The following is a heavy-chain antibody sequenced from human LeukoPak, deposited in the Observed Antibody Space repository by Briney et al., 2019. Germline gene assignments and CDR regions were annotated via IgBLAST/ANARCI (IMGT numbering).Heavy chain of an antibody. D-gene: IGHD5-12*01. CDR2: IKQDGSEK. Sequence: GGSLRLSCEASGFTLSRSWMSWVRQAPGKGLEWVANIKQDGSEKYYVDSVKGRFTISRDNAKNSLYLQRNRLRADDTAVYYCAAALMMQWISFYYGGQGTLVTVSS. CDR3: AAALMMQWISFYY. V-gene: IGHV3-7*01. CDR1: GFTLSRSW. J-gene: IGHJ4*02.